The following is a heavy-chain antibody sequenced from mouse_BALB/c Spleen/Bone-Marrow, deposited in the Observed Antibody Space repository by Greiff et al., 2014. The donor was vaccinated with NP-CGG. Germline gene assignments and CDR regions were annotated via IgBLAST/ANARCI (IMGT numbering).Heavy chain of an antibody. CDR1: GDSITGGY. V-gene: IGHV3-8*02. CDR3: ARTGFFDV. Sequence: VQLQQSGPSLVKPSQTLSLTCSVTGDSITGGYWHWIRKLPGNKLECMGYISCRGTTYYNPSLKSRISITRDTSKNQYYLELNSVAAEDTATYYCARTGFFDVWGAGTTVTVSS. CDR2: ISCRGTT. J-gene: IGHJ1*01.